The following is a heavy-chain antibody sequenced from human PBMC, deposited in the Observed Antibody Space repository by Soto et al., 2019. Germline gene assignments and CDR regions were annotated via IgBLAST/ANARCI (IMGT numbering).Heavy chain of an antibody. J-gene: IGHJ4*02. V-gene: IGHV3-23*01. CDR2: ISGSGGST. CDR1: GFTFSSYA. D-gene: IGHD3-9*01. CDR3: AKAGPASLRYFDWLPDKYYFDY. Sequence: QPGGSLRLSCAASGFTFSSYAMSWVRQAPGKGLEWVSAISGSGGSTYYADSVKGRFTISRDNSKNTLYLQMNSLRAEDTAVYYCAKAGPASLRYFDWLPDKYYFDYWGQGTLVTVSS.